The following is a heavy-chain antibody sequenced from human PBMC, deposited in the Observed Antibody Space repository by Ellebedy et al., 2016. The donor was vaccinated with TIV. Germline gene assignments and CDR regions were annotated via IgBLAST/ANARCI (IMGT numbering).Heavy chain of an antibody. Sequence: GGSLRLSCAVSGFSVSGNYMSWVRQAPGKGLEWVSIIFSGGSTYYADSVKGRFTISRDNSKDTVYLQMNSLRAADTAVFYCARVDLGLAFDYWGQGTLVTVSS. J-gene: IGHJ4*02. CDR3: ARVDLGLAFDY. V-gene: IGHV3-53*01. D-gene: IGHD3/OR15-3a*01. CDR1: GFSVSGNY. CDR2: IFSGGST.